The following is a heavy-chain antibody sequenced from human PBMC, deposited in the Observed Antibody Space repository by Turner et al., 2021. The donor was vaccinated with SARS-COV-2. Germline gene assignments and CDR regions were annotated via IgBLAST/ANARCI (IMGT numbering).Heavy chain of an antibody. CDR3: ATVFAVAGLSYGMDV. CDR1: GYTLIELS. D-gene: IGHD6-19*01. CDR2: FDPEDVET. J-gene: IGHJ6*02. V-gene: IGHV1-24*01. Sequence: QVQLVQSGAEAKKPGAPVKVSCKVSGYTLIELSMHWVRQAPGKGLEWMGGFDPEDVETIYAQKFQGRVTMTEDTSTDTAYMELSSLRSEDTDVYYCATVFAVAGLSYGMDVWGQGTTVTVSS.